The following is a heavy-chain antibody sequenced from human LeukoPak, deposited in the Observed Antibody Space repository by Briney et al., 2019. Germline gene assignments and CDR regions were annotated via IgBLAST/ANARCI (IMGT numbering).Heavy chain of an antibody. J-gene: IGHJ4*02. D-gene: IGHD2-21*02. Sequence: GGSLRLSCAASGFNFANHAMSLVRQTPGKGLEWVSAISGGGDITYYADSVTGRFTISRDNSKDTLFLQMHSLRPGDTAVYYCVREDTPATANYWGQGTLVTISS. CDR3: VREDTPATANY. CDR1: GFNFANHA. CDR2: ISGGGDIT. V-gene: IGHV3-23*01.